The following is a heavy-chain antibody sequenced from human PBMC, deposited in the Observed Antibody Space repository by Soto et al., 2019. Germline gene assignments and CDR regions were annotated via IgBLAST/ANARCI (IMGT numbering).Heavy chain of an antibody. D-gene: IGHD1-26*01. V-gene: IGHV4-31*03. CDR1: GGSISTGGYY. Sequence: QVQLQESGPGLVKSSQTLSLTCTVSGGSISTGGYYWSWIRQRPGRGLEWIGYIYHSGVTFSNPSLQSRVAISIDTSQNQFSLKLSSVTAADTAVYYCATVRWELHDAFDIWGHGTMVSVSS. CDR3: ATVRWELHDAFDI. CDR2: IYHSGVT. J-gene: IGHJ3*02.